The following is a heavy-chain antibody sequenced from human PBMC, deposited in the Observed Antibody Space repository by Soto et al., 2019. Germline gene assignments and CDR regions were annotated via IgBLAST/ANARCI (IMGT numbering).Heavy chain of an antibody. Sequence: PGGSLRLSCAASGFTFSSYAMNWVRQAPGKGLEWVSSISGSGGSTYYADSVKGRFTISRDNSKNTLYLQMNDPKADDTAVYYCAKTRPGFDYWGQGTLVTVSS. CDR2: ISGSGGST. CDR3: AKTRPGFDY. J-gene: IGHJ4*02. CDR1: GFTFSSYA. V-gene: IGHV3-23*01.